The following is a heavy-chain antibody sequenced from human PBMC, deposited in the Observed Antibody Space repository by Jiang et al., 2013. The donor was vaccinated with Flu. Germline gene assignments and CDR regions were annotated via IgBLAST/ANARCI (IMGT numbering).Heavy chain of an antibody. CDR3: ARAKIGTKEDDY. CDR1: GGSISSGDYY. J-gene: IGHJ4*02. V-gene: IGHV4-30-4*01. D-gene: IGHD1-14*01. CDR2: IYYSGST. Sequence: GPGLVKPSQTLSLTCTVSGGSISSGDYYWSWIRQPPGKGLEWIGYIYYSGSTYYNPSLKSRVTISVDTSKNQFSLKLSSVTAADTAVYYCARAKIGTKEDDYWGQGTLVTVSS.